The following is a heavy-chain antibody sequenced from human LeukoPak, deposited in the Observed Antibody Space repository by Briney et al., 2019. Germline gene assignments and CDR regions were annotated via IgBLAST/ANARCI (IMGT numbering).Heavy chain of an antibody. V-gene: IGHV1-8*01. CDR2: MNPNSGNT. D-gene: IGHD4-23*01. Sequence: GASVKVSCKASGYTFASYDINWVRQATGQGLEWMGWMNPNSGNTGYAQKFQGRVTMTRNTSISTAYMELSSLRSEDTAVYYCANDYGGDGLFDYWGQGTLVTVSS. CDR3: ANDYGGDGLFDY. CDR1: GYTFASYD. J-gene: IGHJ4*02.